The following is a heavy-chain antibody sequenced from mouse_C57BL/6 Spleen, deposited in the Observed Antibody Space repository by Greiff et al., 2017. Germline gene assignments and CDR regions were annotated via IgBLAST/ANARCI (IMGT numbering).Heavy chain of an antibody. Sequence: QVQLQQPGAALVKPGASVKLSCKASGYTFTSYWMHWVQQTPGRGLEWIGRIDPNSGGSKYNEKVKSKATLTVDKPSSTAYMHLSSLTAEDCAVYYCARWGFTTVVPYAMDYWGQGTSVTVSS. D-gene: IGHD1-1*01. J-gene: IGHJ4*01. CDR3: ARWGFTTVVPYAMDY. V-gene: IGHV1-72*01. CDR2: IDPNSGGS. CDR1: GYTFTSYW.